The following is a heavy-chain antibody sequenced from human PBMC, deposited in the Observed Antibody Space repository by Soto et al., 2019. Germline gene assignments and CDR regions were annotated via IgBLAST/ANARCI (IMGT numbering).Heavy chain of an antibody. Sequence: EVQLLESGGGLVQPGGSLRLSCAASGFTFSTYAMSWVRQAPGKGLEWVATISGSGGSTYHADSVKGRFTISRDNSKKKRDLQMHRLRAEDTAVYYWAKFIPKYYDSSGLDYWGQGTLVTVSS. V-gene: IGHV3-23*01. D-gene: IGHD3-22*01. CDR3: AKFIPKYYDSSGLDY. CDR1: GFTFSTYA. J-gene: IGHJ4*02. CDR2: ISGSGGST.